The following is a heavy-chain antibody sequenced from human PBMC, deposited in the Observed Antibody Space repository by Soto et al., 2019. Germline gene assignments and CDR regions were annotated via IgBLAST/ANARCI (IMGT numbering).Heavy chain of an antibody. J-gene: IGHJ6*02. CDR3: ARVLYYGSGSYSPYCMDV. V-gene: IGHV1-69*01. CDR2: VSPPFRTS. CDR1: GVSFNNNG. D-gene: IGHD3-10*01. Sequence: QVQLVQSGAEVKKPGSSVKVSCKTSGVSFNNNGIGWVRQAPGHGLEWMGGVSPPFRTSNYARKFQGRISITADASTGTVNMELSSLTSEDTAQYYCARVLYYGSGSYSPYCMDVWGQGTTVTVSS.